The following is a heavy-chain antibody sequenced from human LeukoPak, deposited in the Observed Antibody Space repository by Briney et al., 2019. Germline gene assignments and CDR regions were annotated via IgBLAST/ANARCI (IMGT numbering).Heavy chain of an antibody. V-gene: IGHV3-7*01. J-gene: IGHJ6*03. CDR3: ARRYYDFWSGYYYYMDV. D-gene: IGHD3-3*01. CDR2: IKQDGSEK. Sequence: GGSLRLSCAASGFTFSSYWMSWVRQAPGKGLEWVANIKQDGSEKYYVDSAKGRFAISRDNAKNSLYLQMNSLRAEDTAVYYCARRYYDFWSGYYYYMDVWGKGTTVTVSS. CDR1: GFTFSSYW.